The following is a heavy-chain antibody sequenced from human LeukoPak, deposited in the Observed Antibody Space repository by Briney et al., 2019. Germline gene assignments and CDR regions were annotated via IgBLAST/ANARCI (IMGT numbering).Heavy chain of an antibody. Sequence: GGSLRLSCAASGFTFSSYSMNWVRQAPGKGLEWVAVISYDGSNKYYADSVKGRCTFSRDNSKNTLYLQMNSLRAEDTAVYYCARESAAGITSCYLPYWGQGTLVTVSS. V-gene: IGHV3-30*03. J-gene: IGHJ4*02. CDR1: GFTFSSYS. CDR2: ISYDGSNK. CDR3: ARESAAGITSCYLPY. D-gene: IGHD2-2*01.